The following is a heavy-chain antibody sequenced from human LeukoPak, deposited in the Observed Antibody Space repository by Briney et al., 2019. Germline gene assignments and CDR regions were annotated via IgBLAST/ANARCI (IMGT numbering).Heavy chain of an antibody. Sequence: PGGSLRLSCAASGFTLTNAWMHWVRQAPGKGLEWVGRIKSKTDGGTTDCAAPVKGRFAIPRDDSNNTLSLQMNCLKTEDTAVYYCTTAQWLGAHWGQGTLVTVSS. V-gene: IGHV3-15*01. CDR1: GFTLTNAW. J-gene: IGHJ4*02. CDR3: TTAQWLGAH. CDR2: IKSKTDGGTT. D-gene: IGHD6-19*01.